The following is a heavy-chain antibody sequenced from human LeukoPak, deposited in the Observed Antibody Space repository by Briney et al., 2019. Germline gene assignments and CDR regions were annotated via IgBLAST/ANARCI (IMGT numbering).Heavy chain of an antibody. J-gene: IGHJ4*02. Sequence: GGSLRLSCAASGFTFSSYSMNWVRQAPGKGLEWVSYISSSSTIYYADSVKGRFTISRDNSKNTLYLQMNSLRAEDTAVYYCASLSPWDYYFDYWGQGTLVTVSS. D-gene: IGHD1-26*01. CDR3: ASLSPWDYYFDY. V-gene: IGHV3-48*01. CDR1: GFTFSSYS. CDR2: ISSSSTI.